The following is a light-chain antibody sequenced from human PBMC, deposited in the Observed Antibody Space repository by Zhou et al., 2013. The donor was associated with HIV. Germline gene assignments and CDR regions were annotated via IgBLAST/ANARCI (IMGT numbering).Light chain of an antibody. CDR1: QRISTY. CDR2: TAS. Sequence: DIQTTQSPSSLSASVGDRVTITCRASQRISTYLNWYQQKPGKAPKLLIYTASSLQSGVPSRFTGSGSGTDFTLTISSLQLEDFATYYCQQSYSNPRTFGQGTKVEIK. CDR3: QQSYSNPRT. J-gene: IGKJ1*01. V-gene: IGKV1-39*01.